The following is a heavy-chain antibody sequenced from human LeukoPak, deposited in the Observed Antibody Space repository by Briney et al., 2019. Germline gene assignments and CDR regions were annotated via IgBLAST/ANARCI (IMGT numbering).Heavy chain of an antibody. Sequence: GGSLRLSCAASGFTFSSYSMNWVRQAPGKGLEWVSSISSSSSYIYYADSVKGRFTISRDNAKNSLYLQMNSLRAEDTAVYYCARSQWELPGVFDYWGQGTLVTVSS. J-gene: IGHJ4*02. CDR1: GFTFSSYS. CDR3: ARSQWELPGVFDY. CDR2: ISSSSSYI. D-gene: IGHD1-26*01. V-gene: IGHV3-21*01.